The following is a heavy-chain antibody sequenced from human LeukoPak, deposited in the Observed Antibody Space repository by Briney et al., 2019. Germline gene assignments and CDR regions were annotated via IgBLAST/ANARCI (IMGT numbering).Heavy chain of an antibody. CDR2: IYYSGST. D-gene: IGHD3-10*01. CDR1: GGSISSYY. V-gene: IGHV4-59*08. CDR3: ARRGYYFDY. Sequence: SETLSLTCTVSGGSISSYYWSWIRQPPGKGLEWIGYIYYSGSTNYSPSLKSRVTISVDTSKNQFSLKLSSVTAADTAVYYCARRGYYFDYWGQGTLVTVSS. J-gene: IGHJ4*02.